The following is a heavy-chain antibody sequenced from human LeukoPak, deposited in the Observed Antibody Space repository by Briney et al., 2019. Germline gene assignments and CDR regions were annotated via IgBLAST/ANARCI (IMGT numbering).Heavy chain of an antibody. CDR1: GGSISSYY. Sequence: SETLSLTCTVSGGSISSYYWSWIRQPPGKGLEWIGEMNHSGSTNYNPSLKSRVTISVDTSKNQFSLKLSSVTAADTAVYYCARVSGGSTYYYYYGMDVWGQGTTVTVSS. CDR2: MNHSGST. V-gene: IGHV4-34*01. CDR3: ARVSGGSTYYYYYGMDV. D-gene: IGHD2-15*01. J-gene: IGHJ6*02.